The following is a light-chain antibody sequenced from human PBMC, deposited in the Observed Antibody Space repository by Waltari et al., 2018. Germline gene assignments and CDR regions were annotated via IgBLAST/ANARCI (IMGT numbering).Light chain of an antibody. CDR1: SPHLGTYKL. V-gene: IGLV2-23*01. CDR2: EGS. CDR3: CSFAGSSTS. J-gene: IGLJ1*01. Sequence: QSALPQPASVSGSPGQSITISCSNTSPHLGTYKLVSWYQQRPGKAPKLLIYEGSERPSGVSNRFSGSKSGNTASLTISGLQAEDEADYYCCSFAGSSTSFGTGTTVTVL.